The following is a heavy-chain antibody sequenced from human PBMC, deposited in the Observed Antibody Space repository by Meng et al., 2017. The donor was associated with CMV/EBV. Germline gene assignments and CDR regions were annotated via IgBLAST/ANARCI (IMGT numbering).Heavy chain of an antibody. Sequence: VQRVQSGGEVKRPGSSVKVSCKASGGTFSSYAISWVRQAPGQGLEWMGGIIPIFGTANYAQKFQGRVTITADESTSTAYMELSSLRSEDTAVYYCARMPRDGYNYIDYWGQGTLVTVSS. D-gene: IGHD5-24*01. CDR1: GGTFSSYA. CDR3: ARMPRDGYNYIDY. V-gene: IGHV1-69*12. J-gene: IGHJ4*02. CDR2: IIPIFGTA.